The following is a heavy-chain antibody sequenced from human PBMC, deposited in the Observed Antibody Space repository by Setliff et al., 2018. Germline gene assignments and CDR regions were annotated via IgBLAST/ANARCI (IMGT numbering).Heavy chain of an antibody. Sequence: SETLSLTCTVSGGSISSYYWSWIRQPAGKGLEWIGHIYIGGSANYNPSLKSRVTISTDTSINTAFLQWNNLKASDTAVYYCARRGERFFNWFDPWGQGTLVTVSS. V-gene: IGHV4-4*07. J-gene: IGHJ5*02. CDR2: IYIGGSA. CDR1: GGSISSYY. CDR3: ARRGERFFNWFDP. D-gene: IGHD2-21*01.